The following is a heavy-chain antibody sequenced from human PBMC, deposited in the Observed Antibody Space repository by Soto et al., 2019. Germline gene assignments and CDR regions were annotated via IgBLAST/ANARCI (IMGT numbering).Heavy chain of an antibody. V-gene: IGHV3-74*01. J-gene: IGHJ4*02. CDR2: INSDGSIT. CDR1: GFTFSSYW. Sequence: GGSLRLSCAASGFTFSSYWMHWVRQVPEKGLVWVSRINSDGSITNYADAVKGRFTISRDNVKNTLYLQMNSLRAEDTAVYYCVRYPRSVGGSYRPDYWGQGTLVTVS. D-gene: IGHD3-16*02. CDR3: VRYPRSVGGSYRPDY.